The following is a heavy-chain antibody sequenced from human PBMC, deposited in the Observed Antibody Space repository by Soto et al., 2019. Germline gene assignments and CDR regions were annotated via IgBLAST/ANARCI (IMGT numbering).Heavy chain of an antibody. D-gene: IGHD4-4*01. CDR3: ASRVLYSNQDREYGVGV. CDR2: IYYRGNT. J-gene: IGHJ6*02. CDR1: GGSISSGGSY. Sequence: QVQLQESGPRLVKPSQTLSLTCTVSGGSISSGGSYWNWIRQRRGKGLEWIGYIYYRGNTYYNPSIKSRLTISLDTSKNEFSLELISVTAADTSVYYCASRVLYSNQDREYGVGVWGQGNTVTVSS. V-gene: IGHV4-31*03.